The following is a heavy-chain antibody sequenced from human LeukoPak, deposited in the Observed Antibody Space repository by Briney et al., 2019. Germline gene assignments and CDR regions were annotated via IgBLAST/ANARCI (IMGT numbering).Heavy chain of an antibody. CDR3: ARDNSDYIFDI. CDR1: GFTFSAYN. CDR2: ITISSNVI. V-gene: IGHV3-48*02. J-gene: IGHJ3*02. Sequence: AGGSLRLSCAASGFTFSAYNMSWVRQAPGKGLEWLSYITISSNVIYYADSVKGRFTISRDNAKSSLYLQMSSLRDEDTAVYYCARDNSDYIFDIWGQGTMVTVSS. D-gene: IGHD4-11*01.